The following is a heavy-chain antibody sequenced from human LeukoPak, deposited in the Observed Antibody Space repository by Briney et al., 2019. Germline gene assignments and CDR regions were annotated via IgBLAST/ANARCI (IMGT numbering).Heavy chain of an antibody. J-gene: IGHJ4*02. Sequence: GGSLRLSCADSGFTFSTYAMSWVRQAPGKGLEWLSYISSGGLTIFYADSVKGRFTISRDNTKNAIYLDMTNLRAEDTAVYYCARDFDYGDYIDFWGQGTLVAVSS. CDR2: ISSGGLTI. CDR1: GFTFSTYA. D-gene: IGHD4/OR15-4a*01. V-gene: IGHV3-48*04. CDR3: ARDFDYGDYIDF.